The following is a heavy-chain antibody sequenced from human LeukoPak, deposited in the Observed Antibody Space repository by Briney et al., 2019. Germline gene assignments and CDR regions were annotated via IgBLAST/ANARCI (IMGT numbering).Heavy chain of an antibody. D-gene: IGHD3-10*01. J-gene: IGHJ6*03. CDR2: ISSKGGNT. Sequence: GGSLRLSCAPSGVILSSYAMHWVRQAPGKGMEYVSAISSKGGNTNYANFVKGRFTISRDNSKNTLYLQMGSLRAEDMAVYYCARRVGYYGSGKYFYYMDVWGKGTTVTVSS. CDR1: GVILSSYA. CDR3: ARRVGYYGSGKYFYYMDV. V-gene: IGHV3-64*01.